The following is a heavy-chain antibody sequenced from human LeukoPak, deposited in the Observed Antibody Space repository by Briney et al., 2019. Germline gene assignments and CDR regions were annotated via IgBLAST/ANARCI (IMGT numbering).Heavy chain of an antibody. Sequence: PGGSLRLSCAASGFTVSSNYMSWVRQAPGKGLEWVSVIYSGGSTYYADSVKGRFTISRDNSKNTLYLQMNSLRAEDTAVYYCAREEVLVGETGHFDYWGQGTLVTVSS. CDR2: IYSGGST. J-gene: IGHJ4*02. V-gene: IGHV3-53*01. D-gene: IGHD2-8*02. CDR1: GFTVSSNY. CDR3: AREEVLVGETGHFDY.